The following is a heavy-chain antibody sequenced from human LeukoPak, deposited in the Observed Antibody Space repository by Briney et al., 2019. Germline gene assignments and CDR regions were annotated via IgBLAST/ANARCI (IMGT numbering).Heavy chain of an antibody. Sequence: GGSLRLSCAASGFTFSGCGMHRVRQAPGKGLEWVAFIWYDGGDKYYVDSVKGRFTISRDNSKNTLYLQMNSLRAEDTAMYYCAKDPYSYGSYFDYWGQGTLVTVSS. J-gene: IGHJ4*02. CDR1: GFTFSGCG. CDR2: IWYDGGDK. D-gene: IGHD5-18*01. CDR3: AKDPYSYGSYFDY. V-gene: IGHV3-30*02.